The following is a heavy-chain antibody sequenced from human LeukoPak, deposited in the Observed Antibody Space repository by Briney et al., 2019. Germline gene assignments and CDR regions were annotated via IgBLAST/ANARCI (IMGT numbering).Heavy chain of an antibody. V-gene: IGHV4-61*02. Sequence: SETLSLTCSVSGGPIGSGTYYWHWLRQPAGQGLEWIGRTYSTGSTDYNSSLKTRVTISVDTSENQFSLKLNSVTAADTAIYYCARGLAYTNRFDPWGQGILVTVSS. D-gene: IGHD3-16*01. J-gene: IGHJ5*02. CDR3: ARGLAYTNRFDP. CDR1: GGPIGSGTYY. CDR2: TYSTGST.